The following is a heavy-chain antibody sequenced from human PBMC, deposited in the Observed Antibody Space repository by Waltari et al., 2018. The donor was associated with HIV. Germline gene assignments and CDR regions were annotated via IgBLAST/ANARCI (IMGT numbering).Heavy chain of an antibody. CDR3: ARREATVVRGVYYYGMDV. Sequence: EVQLVESGGGLVQPGGSLRLSCAASGFTFRSYWMHWVRQAPGKGLVWVSRIHSDGRSTSYAEFVKGRFTISRSNAKNTLYLEMNSLRAEDTAVYYCARREATVVRGVYYYGMDVWGQGTTVTVSS. CDR1: GFTFRSYW. V-gene: IGHV3-74*01. J-gene: IGHJ6*02. CDR2: IHSDGRST. D-gene: IGHD3-10*01.